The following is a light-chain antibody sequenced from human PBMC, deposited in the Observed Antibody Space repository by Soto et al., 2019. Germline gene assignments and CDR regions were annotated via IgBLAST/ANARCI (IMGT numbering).Light chain of an antibody. CDR2: GAS. J-gene: IGKJ4*01. Sequence: EIVLTQSPGTLSLSPGERATLSCRASQSVSSSYLAWYQQKPGQAPRLLIYGASSRATGIPDRFSGSGSGTDFTLTISRLEPEDFAVYYWQQYGSSPGTFGGGPKVEIK. V-gene: IGKV3-20*01. CDR1: QSVSSSY. CDR3: QQYGSSPGT.